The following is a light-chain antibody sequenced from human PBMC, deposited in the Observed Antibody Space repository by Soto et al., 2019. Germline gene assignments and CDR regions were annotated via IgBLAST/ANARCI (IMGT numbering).Light chain of an antibody. Sequence: DIQMTQAPSTLSASVGDRVTITCRASQSISSWLAWYQQKPGKAPKLLIYKASSLESGVPSRFSGSGSGTEFTLTISRLQPDDIATYYCQQYNSHPFTFRGGTKVEIK. CDR3: QQYNSHPFT. J-gene: IGKJ4*02. CDR1: QSISSW. V-gene: IGKV1-5*03. CDR2: KAS.